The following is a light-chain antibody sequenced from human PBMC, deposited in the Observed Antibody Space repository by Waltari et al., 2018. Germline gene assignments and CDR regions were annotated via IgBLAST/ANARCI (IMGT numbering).Light chain of an antibody. CDR3: QSYDTNLRVV. J-gene: IGLJ2*01. V-gene: IGLV1-40*01. Sequence: QSVLTQPPSVSRAPGQRVPISCPGSGSTIGAAYDVHLYRQLPGKAPPLLIYGVNTRPPGCADRCSGSQSDTSASLAIAGLQADEEADDYCQSYDTNLRVVFGGGTKLTVL. CDR2: GVN. CDR1: GSTIGAAYD.